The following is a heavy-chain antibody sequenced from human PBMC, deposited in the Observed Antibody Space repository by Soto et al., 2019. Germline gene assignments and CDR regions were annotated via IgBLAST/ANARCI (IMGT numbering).Heavy chain of an antibody. CDR1: GYSFTSYW. CDR3: AREGQWLVSHYYYGMDV. CDR2: IYPGDSDT. J-gene: IGHJ6*02. V-gene: IGHV5-51*01. D-gene: IGHD6-19*01. Sequence: PGESLKISCKGSGYSFTSYWIGWVRQMPGKGLEWMGIIYPGDSDTRYSPPFQGQVTISADKSISTAYLQWSSLKASDTAMYYCAREGQWLVSHYYYGMDVWGQGTTVTVSS.